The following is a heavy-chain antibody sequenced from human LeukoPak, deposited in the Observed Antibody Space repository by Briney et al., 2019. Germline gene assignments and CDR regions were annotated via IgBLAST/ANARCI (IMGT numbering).Heavy chain of an antibody. CDR2: MNPDTGNT. Sequence: ASVKVSCKASGYTFSAYDINWVRQGAGQGLEWIGWMNPDTGNTGCAQKFQGRVTMTRDTSKSTACMELNSLRSEDTAVYYCARLSDTPAYYYSSGYYHIRYWGQGTLLTVSS. J-gene: IGHJ4*02. V-gene: IGHV1-8*01. D-gene: IGHD3-22*01. CDR3: ARLSDTPAYYYSSGYYHIRY. CDR1: GYTFSAYD.